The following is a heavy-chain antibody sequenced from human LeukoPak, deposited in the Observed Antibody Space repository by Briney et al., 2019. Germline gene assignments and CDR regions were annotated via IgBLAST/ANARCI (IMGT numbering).Heavy chain of an antibody. CDR1: GFAFSSYV. D-gene: IGHD2-15*01. CDR2: ISSSGGST. V-gene: IGHV3-23*01. J-gene: IGHJ6*02. CDR3: AKLKDIDLGWGIDI. Sequence: GGSLRHSCAASGFAFSSYVMTWVRQAPGKGLEWVSDISSSGGSTYYADSVKGRFTISRDNSKNTLYVQMNSLRAEDTAIYYCAKLKDIDLGWGIDIWGQGTTVTVS.